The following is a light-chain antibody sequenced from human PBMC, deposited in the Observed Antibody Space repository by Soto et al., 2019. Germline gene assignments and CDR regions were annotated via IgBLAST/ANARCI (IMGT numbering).Light chain of an antibody. CDR2: GHV. V-gene: IGLV1-40*02. CDR3: TSYTRTNTYV. J-gene: IGLJ1*01. Sequence: QSAVTQPPSVSGAPGQRVTISCTGTCSSIGSSHDVHWYQHVAGAAPKLIIFGHVDRPSGVPDRFSGSKSVNTAPLTISGLQAEDEADYYCTSYTRTNTYVFGTGTKVTAL. CDR1: CSSIGSSHD.